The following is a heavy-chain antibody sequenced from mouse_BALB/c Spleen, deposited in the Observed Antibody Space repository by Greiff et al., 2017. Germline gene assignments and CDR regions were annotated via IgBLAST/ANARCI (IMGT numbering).Heavy chain of an antibody. D-gene: IGHD2-10*02. CDR2: IWAGGST. J-gene: IGHJ4*01. CDR1: GFSLTSYG. CDR3: ARKKYGNPYAMDY. Sequence: VQGVESGPGLVAPSQSLSITCTVSGFSLTSYGVHWVRQPPGKGLEWLGVIWAGGSTNYNSALMSRLSISKDNSKSQVFLKMNSLQTDDTAMYYCARKKYGNPYAMDYWGQGTSVTVSS. V-gene: IGHV2-9*02.